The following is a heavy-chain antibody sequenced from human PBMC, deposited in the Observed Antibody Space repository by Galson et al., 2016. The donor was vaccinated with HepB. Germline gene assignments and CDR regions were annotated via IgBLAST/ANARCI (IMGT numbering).Heavy chain of an antibody. CDR2: VWYDGSKK. CDR3: AGDEGGYSLLDS. D-gene: IGHD5-18*01. V-gene: IGHV3-33*01. CDR1: GFSLNSYV. J-gene: IGHJ5*01. Sequence: SLRLSCAASGFSLNSYVMHWVRQAPGKGLEWAAVVWYDGSKKYYADSVKGRFTISRDISKNTLYLQTNNLRVEDTAVYYCAGDEGGYSLLDSWGQGTQVTVSS.